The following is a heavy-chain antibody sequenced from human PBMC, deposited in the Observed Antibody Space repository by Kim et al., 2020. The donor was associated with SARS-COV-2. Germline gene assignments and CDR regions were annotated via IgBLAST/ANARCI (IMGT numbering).Heavy chain of an antibody. Sequence: PGSVKGRFTISRENAKNSLYLQMNSLRAGDTAVYYCARGGMSYYYGMDVWGQGTTVTVSS. J-gene: IGHJ6*02. CDR3: ARGGMSYYYGMDV. V-gene: IGHV3-13*01. D-gene: IGHD3-10*01.